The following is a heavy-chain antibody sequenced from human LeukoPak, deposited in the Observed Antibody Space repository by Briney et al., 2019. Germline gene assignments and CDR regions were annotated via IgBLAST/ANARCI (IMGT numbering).Heavy chain of an antibody. Sequence: GGSLRLSCTASGFTFSSYGMHWVRQAPGKGLEWVAFIRYDGSNKYYTDSVKGRFTISRDNSKNTLYLQMNSLRAEDTAVYYCAKGRGWEASYYYYYMDVWGKGTTVTISS. CDR1: GFTFSSYG. CDR2: IRYDGSNK. CDR3: AKGRGWEASYYYYYMDV. D-gene: IGHD1-26*01. V-gene: IGHV3-30*02. J-gene: IGHJ6*03.